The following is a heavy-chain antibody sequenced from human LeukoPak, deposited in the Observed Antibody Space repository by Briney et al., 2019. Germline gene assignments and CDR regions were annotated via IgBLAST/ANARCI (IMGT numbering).Heavy chain of an antibody. D-gene: IGHD6-19*01. V-gene: IGHV3-30*02. J-gene: IGHJ6*03. Sequence: PGGSLRLSCAPSGFTFRSYGMHWVRHAPGKGLEWGAFIRYDGSNKYYADSVKVRFTISRNNSKNTLYLQMNSLRAEDTAVYYCAKDGYSSGWYGTYYYYMDVWGKGTTVTVSS. CDR1: GFTFRSYG. CDR3: AKDGYSSGWYGTYYYYMDV. CDR2: IRYDGSNK.